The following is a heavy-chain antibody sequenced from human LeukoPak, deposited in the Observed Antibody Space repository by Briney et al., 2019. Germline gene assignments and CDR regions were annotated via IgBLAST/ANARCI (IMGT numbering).Heavy chain of an antibody. D-gene: IGHD6-19*01. CDR2: IYGGGST. V-gene: IGHV3-53*01. J-gene: IGHJ4*02. Sequence: GWSLRLSCAATGLTVSSNFMSWVRQAPGKGLEWVSVIYGGGSTYYADSVKGRFTISRDTPKNTLYLQMNSLRVEDTAVYYCASWPGGWYGEDSWGQETLVTVSS. CDR3: ASWPGGWYGEDS. CDR1: GLTVSSNF.